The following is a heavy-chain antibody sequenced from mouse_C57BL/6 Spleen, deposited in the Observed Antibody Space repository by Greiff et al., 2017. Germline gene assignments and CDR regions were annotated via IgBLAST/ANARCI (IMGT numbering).Heavy chain of an antibody. D-gene: IGHD2-4*01. CDR2: IWTGGGT. CDR1: GFSLTSYA. CDR3: ARSEDYDVEAWFAY. Sequence: VHLVESGPGLVAPSQSLSITCTVSGFSLTSYAISWVRQPPGKGLEWLGVIWTGGGTNYNSALKSRLSISKDNSKSQVFLKMNGLQTDDTARYYCARSEDYDVEAWFAYWGQGTLVTVSA. J-gene: IGHJ3*01. V-gene: IGHV2-9-1*01.